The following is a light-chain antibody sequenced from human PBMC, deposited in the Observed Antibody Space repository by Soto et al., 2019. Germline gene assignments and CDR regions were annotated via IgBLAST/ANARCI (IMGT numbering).Light chain of an antibody. J-gene: IGKJ3*01. V-gene: IGKV3-20*01. CDR3: QHYSTPPL. CDR1: ESVSTSY. Sequence: EIVLTQSPGTLSLSPGERATLSCRASESVSTSYLAWYQQKPGQAPRLLIYGASGRATGIPDSFSVSPSGTDFTLPISRLEPEDFAVYYYQHYSTPPLFGPGTKVDIK. CDR2: GAS.